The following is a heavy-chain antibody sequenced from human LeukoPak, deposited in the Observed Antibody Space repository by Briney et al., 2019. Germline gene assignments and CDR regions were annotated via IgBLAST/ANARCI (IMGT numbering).Heavy chain of an antibody. CDR3: AKGRRRNWNDNFDY. J-gene: IGHJ4*02. Sequence: AGGSLRLSCAASGFTVSSNYMSRVRQAPGKGLEWVSAISGSGGSTYYADSVKGRFTISRDNSKNTLYLQMNSLRAEDTAVYYCAKGRRRNWNDNFDYWGQGTLVTVSS. CDR1: GFTVSSNY. V-gene: IGHV3-23*01. D-gene: IGHD1-20*01. CDR2: ISGSGGST.